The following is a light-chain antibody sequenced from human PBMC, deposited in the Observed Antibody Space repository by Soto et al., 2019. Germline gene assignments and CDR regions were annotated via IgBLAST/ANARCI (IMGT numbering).Light chain of an antibody. CDR2: RSS. J-gene: IGKJ4*01. CDR3: QEYDNSRGLT. Sequence: EIVLTQSPGTLPLSPGERATLSCRASQSVDSNFLAWYQQKPGQAPRLLIYRSSIRATGIPDRFSGSASETDFTLTISRLEPEDFAVYYCQEYDNSRGLTFGGGTKVDIK. V-gene: IGKV3-20*01. CDR1: QSVDSNF.